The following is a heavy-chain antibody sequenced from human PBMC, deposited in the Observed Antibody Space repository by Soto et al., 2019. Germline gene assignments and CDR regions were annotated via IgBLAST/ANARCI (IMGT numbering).Heavy chain of an antibody. D-gene: IGHD3-22*01. Sequence: ASVKVSCKASGYTFTSYYMHWVRQAPGQGLEWMGIINPSGGSTSYAQKFQGRVTMTRDTSTSTVYMELSSLRSEDTAVYYCARARNYYDSSGYYWGDAFDIGGQGTMVTVSS. V-gene: IGHV1-46*03. CDR2: INPSGGST. CDR1: GYTFTSYY. CDR3: ARARNYYDSSGYYWGDAFDI. J-gene: IGHJ3*02.